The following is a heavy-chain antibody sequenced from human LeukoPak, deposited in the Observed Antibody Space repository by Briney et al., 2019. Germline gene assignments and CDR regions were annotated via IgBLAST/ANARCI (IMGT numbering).Heavy chain of an antibody. D-gene: IGHD6-13*01. CDR2: ISSSSSYI. CDR3: ATDRDSSRQKRFDY. CDR1: GGSFSGYY. V-gene: IGHV3-21*01. Sequence: ETLSLTCAVYGGSFSGYYWSWIRQPPGKGLEWVSSISSSSSYIYYADSVKGRFTISRDNAENSLYLQMNSLGAEDTAVYYCATDRDSSRQKRFDYWGQGTLVTVSS. J-gene: IGHJ4*02.